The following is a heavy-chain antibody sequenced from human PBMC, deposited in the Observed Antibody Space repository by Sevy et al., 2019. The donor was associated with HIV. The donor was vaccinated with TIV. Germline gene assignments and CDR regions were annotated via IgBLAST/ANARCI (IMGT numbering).Heavy chain of an antibody. CDR1: GFTFSSYW. Sequence: GGSLRLSCAASGFTFSSYWMSWVRQAPGKGLEWVANIKQDVSEKYYVDSVKGRFTISRDNAKNSLYLQMNSLRAEDTAVYYCAPSGVYYGDYFYYWGQGTLVTVSS. J-gene: IGHJ4*02. V-gene: IGHV3-7*01. D-gene: IGHD4-17*01. CDR2: IKQDVSEK. CDR3: APSGVYYGDYFYY.